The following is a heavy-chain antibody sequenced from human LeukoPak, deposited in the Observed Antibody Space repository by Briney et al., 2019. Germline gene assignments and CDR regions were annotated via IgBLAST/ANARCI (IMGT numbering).Heavy chain of an antibody. V-gene: IGHV3-20*04. J-gene: IGHJ5*02. Sequence: GGSLRLSCAASGFTFDDYGMSWVRQAPGKGLEWVSGINWNGGSTGYADSVKSRFTISRDNAKNSLYLQMNSLRAEDTALYYCARDKSYCSGGSCNWFDPWGQGTLVTVSS. CDR3: ARDKSYCSGGSCNWFDP. CDR1: GFTFDDYG. D-gene: IGHD2-15*01. CDR2: INWNGGST.